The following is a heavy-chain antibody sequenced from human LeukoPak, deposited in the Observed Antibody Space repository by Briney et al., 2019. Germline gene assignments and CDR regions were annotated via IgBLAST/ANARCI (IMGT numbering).Heavy chain of an antibody. Sequence: HSGGSLRLSCAASGFTFSSYWMSWVRQAPGKGLESVANIKQDGSEKYYVDSVKGRFTISRDNAKNSLYLQMNSLRAEDTAVYYCAELGITMIGGVWGKGTTVTISS. CDR2: IKQDGSEK. V-gene: IGHV3-7*01. CDR1: GFTFSSYW. J-gene: IGHJ6*04. D-gene: IGHD3-10*02. CDR3: AELGITMIGGV.